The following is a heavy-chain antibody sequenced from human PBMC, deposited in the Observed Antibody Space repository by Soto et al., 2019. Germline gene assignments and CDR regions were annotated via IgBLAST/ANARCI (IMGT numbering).Heavy chain of an antibody. CDR2: IYYSGST. V-gene: IGHV4-30-4*01. CDR3: ARADTSAITFDY. J-gene: IGHJ4*02. Sequence: TLSLTCTVSGGSISSGDYYWSWIRQPPGKGLEWIGFIYYSGSTYYNPSLKSRITISVDTSKNQFSLKLSSVTAADTAVYYCARADTSAITFDYWGQGTLVTVSS. CDR1: GGSISSGDYY. D-gene: IGHD3-22*01.